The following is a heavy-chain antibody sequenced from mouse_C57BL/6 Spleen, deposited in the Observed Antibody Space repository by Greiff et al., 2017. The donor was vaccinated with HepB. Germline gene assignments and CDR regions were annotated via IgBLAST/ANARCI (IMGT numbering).Heavy chain of an antibody. V-gene: IGHV5-9-1*02. CDR2: ISSGGDYI. CDR1: GFTFSSYA. CDR3: TREYYGSSFAY. D-gene: IGHD1-1*01. Sequence: DVMLVESGEGLVKPGGSLKLSCAASGFTFSSYAMSWVRQTPEKRLEWVAYISSGGDYIYYADTVKGRFTISRDNARNTLYLQMSSLKSEDTAMYYCTREYYGSSFAYWGQGTLVTVSA. J-gene: IGHJ3*01.